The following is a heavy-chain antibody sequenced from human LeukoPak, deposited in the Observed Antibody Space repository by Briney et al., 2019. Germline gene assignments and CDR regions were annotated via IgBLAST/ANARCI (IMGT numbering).Heavy chain of an antibody. J-gene: IGHJ4*02. V-gene: IGHV3-30-3*01. CDR3: AKEDGASTFDY. CDR2: ISYDGSNK. D-gene: IGHD2-2*01. CDR1: GFTFSSYA. Sequence: GGSLRLSCAASGFTFSSYAMHWVRQAPGKGLEWVAVISYDGSNKYYADSVKGRFTISRDNSKNTLYLQMNSLRAEDTAVYYCAKEDGASTFDYWGQGTLVTVSS.